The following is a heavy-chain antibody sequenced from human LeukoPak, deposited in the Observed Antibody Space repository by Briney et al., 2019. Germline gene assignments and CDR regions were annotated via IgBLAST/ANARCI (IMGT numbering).Heavy chain of an antibody. CDR2: MNPNSGNT. V-gene: IGHV1-8*01. D-gene: IGHD3-3*01. J-gene: IGHJ5*02. CDR3: ARVLLRSGYYKT. CDR1: GSTFTSYD. Sequence: ASVKVSCTASGSTFTSYDINWVRQAPGQGLEWMGWMNPNSGNTGYAQKFQGRVTMTRNTSISTAYMELSSLRSEDTAVYYCARVLLRSGYYKTWGQGTLVTVSS.